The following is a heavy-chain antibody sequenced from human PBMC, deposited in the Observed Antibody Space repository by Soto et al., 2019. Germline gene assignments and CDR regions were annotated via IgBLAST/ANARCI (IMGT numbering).Heavy chain of an antibody. CDR3: ARAGAATPHFWSGYHNWFDP. CDR2: IISSSSYI. CDR1: GFTFSSYS. D-gene: IGHD3-3*02. Sequence: GGSMRLSCAASGFTFSSYSMNWVRQAPGKGLEWVSSIISSSSYIYYADSVKGRFTISRDNAKNSLYLQMNSLRAEDTAVYYCARAGAATPHFWSGYHNWFDPWGQGTLVTVSS. J-gene: IGHJ5*02. V-gene: IGHV3-21*01.